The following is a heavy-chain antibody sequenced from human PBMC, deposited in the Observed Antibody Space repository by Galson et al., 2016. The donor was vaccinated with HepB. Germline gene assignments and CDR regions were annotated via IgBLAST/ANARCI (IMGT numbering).Heavy chain of an antibody. CDR2: VSSEGYDQ. CDR1: GFNFRING. Sequence: SLRLSCAASGFNFRINGMHWVRQAPGKGLEWVAVVSSEGYDQYYADSVKGRFTISRDNSKDTVSLQMNSLRTDDTAVYYCVRGSAWPGWAVVDFWGQGTLATVSS. V-gene: IGHV3-30*03. D-gene: IGHD2-21*01. CDR3: VRGSAWPGWAVVDF. J-gene: IGHJ4*02.